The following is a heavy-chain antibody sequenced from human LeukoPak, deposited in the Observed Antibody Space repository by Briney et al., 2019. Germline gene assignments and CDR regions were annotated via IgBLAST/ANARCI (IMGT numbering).Heavy chain of an antibody. CDR2: INPNSGGT. V-gene: IGHV1-2*02. CDR3: ASIAAQGTDPPHENFDY. CDR1: GYTFTGYY. D-gene: IGHD6-6*01. J-gene: IGHJ4*02. Sequence: ASVKVSCKASGYTFTGYYMHWVRQAPGQGLEWMGWINPNSGGTNYAQKFPGRVTMTRDTSISTAYMELSRLRSDDTAVYYCASIAAQGTDPPHENFDYWGQGTLVTVSS.